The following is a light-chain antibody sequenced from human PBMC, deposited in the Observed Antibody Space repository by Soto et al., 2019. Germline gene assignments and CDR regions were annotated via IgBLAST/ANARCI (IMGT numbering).Light chain of an antibody. J-gene: IGKJ1*01. CDR3: QQYNNWPPT. CDR1: QSVSSN. CDR2: GAS. V-gene: IGKV3-15*01. Sequence: EILMTQSPATLSVSPGERATLSCRASQSVSSNLAWYQQKPGQAPSLLIFGASTRATNIPARFSGSGSGTEFTLTISSLQSEDFAVYYCQQYNNWPPTFGQGTKVEIK.